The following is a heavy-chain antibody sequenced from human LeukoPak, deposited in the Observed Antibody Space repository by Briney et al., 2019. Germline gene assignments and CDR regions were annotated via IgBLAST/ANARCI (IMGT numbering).Heavy chain of an antibody. CDR1: GFTFSSAW. V-gene: IGHV3-15*01. CDR2: IKSKTDGGTT. CDR3: TTLYEDFGSSPAGV. Sequence: GGSLRLSCAASGFTFSSAWMSWVRQAPGKGLEWVGRIKSKTDGGTTDYGAPVNGRFTISRDDSKNTVNLQMNSLKIEDTAVYHCTTLYEDFGSSPAGVWGKGTTVTVSS. D-gene: IGHD3-3*01. J-gene: IGHJ6*04.